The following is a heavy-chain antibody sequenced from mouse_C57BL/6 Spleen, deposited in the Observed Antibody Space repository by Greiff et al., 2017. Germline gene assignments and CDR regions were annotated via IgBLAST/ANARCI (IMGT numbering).Heavy chain of an antibody. J-gene: IGHJ2*01. V-gene: IGHV8-12*01. CDR1: GFSLSTSGMG. CDR3: SAIEIYYGNYVLYFDD. CDR2: IYWDDDK. Sequence: QVTLKESGPGILQSSQTLSLTCSFSGFSLSTSGMGVSWLRQPSGKGLEWLAHIYWDDDKRYNPSLKSRLPISKDTSSNQVFLKITSFDTSDTATSYCSAIEIYYGNYVLYFDDWGQGTTLTVSS. D-gene: IGHD2-1*01.